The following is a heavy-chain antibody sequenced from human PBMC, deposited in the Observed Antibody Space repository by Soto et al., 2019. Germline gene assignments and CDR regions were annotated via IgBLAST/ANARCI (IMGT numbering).Heavy chain of an antibody. CDR1: VFTFSSYG. V-gene: IGHV3-33*01. J-gene: IGHJ5*02. CDR3: ARDSRYYDFWSGYYDNWFDP. CDR2: IWYDGSNK. Sequence: GGSLRLSCASSVFTFSSYGMHWVRQAPGKGLEWVAVIWYDGSNKYYADSVKGRFTISRDNSKNTLYLQMNSLRAEDTAVYYCARDSRYYDFWSGYYDNWFDPWGQGTLVTVSS. D-gene: IGHD3-3*01.